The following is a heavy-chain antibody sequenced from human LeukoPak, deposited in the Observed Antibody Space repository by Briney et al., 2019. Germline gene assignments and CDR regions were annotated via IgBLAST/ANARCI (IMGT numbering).Heavy chain of an antibody. Sequence: SETPSLTCTVSGGSISSYYWSWIRQPPGKGLEWIGYIYYSGSTNYNPSLKSRVTISVDTSKNQFSLKLSSVTAADTAVYYCARDSGSYWEFDYWGQGTLVTVSS. CDR2: IYYSGST. D-gene: IGHD1-26*01. V-gene: IGHV4-59*01. J-gene: IGHJ4*02. CDR1: GGSISSYY. CDR3: ARDSGSYWEFDY.